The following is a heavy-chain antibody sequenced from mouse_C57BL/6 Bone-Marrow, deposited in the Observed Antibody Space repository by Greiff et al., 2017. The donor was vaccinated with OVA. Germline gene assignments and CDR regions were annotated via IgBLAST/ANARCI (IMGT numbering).Heavy chain of an antibody. V-gene: IGHV5-17*01. D-gene: IGHD1-1*01. Sequence: DVHLVESGGGLVKPGGSLKLSCAASGFTFSDYGMHWVRQAPEKGLEWVAYISSGSSTIYYADTVKGRFTISRDNAKNTLFLQMTSLRSEDTAMYYCARPLLRYYAMDYWGQGTSVTVSS. CDR3: ARPLLRYYAMDY. CDR2: ISSGSSTI. J-gene: IGHJ4*01. CDR1: GFTFSDYG.